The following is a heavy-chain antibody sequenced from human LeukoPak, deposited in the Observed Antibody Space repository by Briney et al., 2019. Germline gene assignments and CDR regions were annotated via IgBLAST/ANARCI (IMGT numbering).Heavy chain of an antibody. CDR3: ARAGVLRFLEWFDY. V-gene: IGHV1-2*02. CDR2: INPNSGGT. D-gene: IGHD3-3*01. J-gene: IGHJ4*02. Sequence: ASVKVSCKASGYTFTGYYKHWVRQAPGQGLEWMGWINPNSGGTNYAQKFQGRVTMTRDTSISTAYMELSRLRSDDTAVYYCARAGVLRFLEWFDYWGQGTLVTVSS. CDR1: GYTFTGYY.